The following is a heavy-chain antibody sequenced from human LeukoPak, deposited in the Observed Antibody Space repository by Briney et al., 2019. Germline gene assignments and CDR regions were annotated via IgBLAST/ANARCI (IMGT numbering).Heavy chain of an antibody. CDR3: ARDPGYYYGSGSYPY. CDR2: ISAYNGNT. J-gene: IGHJ4*02. V-gene: IGHV1-18*01. CDR1: GYTFTSYG. D-gene: IGHD3-10*01. Sequence: ASVNVSCMASGYTFTSYGISWVRQAPGQGLEWMGWISAYNGNTNYAQKLQGRVTMTTDTSTSTAYMELRSLRSDDTAVYYCARDPGYYYGSGSYPYWGQGTLVTVSS.